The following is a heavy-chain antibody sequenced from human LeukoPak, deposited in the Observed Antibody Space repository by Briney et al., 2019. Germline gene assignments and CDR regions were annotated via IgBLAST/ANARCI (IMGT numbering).Heavy chain of an antibody. CDR1: GFTFSDYY. CDR2: ISGGGVST. D-gene: IGHD6-13*01. Sequence: GGSLRLSCAASGFTFSDYYMSWIRQAPGKGLEWVSTISGGGVSTYYADSVKGRFTISRDNSKNTLFLQMNSLRAEDTAVYYCAETGHSSSWTFDYWGQGTLVTVSS. J-gene: IGHJ4*02. V-gene: IGHV3-23*01. CDR3: AETGHSSSWTFDY.